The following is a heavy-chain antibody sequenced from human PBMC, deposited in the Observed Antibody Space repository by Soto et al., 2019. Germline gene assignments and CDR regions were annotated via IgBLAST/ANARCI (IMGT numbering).Heavy chain of an antibody. Sequence: QAQVVQSGAEVRKPGSSVKLSCKASEGTFNSYAIAWVRQAPGQGLEWMGGIISYYNELNYAQKFQDRVTITADDSTNTVYMELSSLRSDDTAVYFCASGASRWYPYFVDSWAQGTLVTVSS. CDR1: EGTFNSYA. CDR2: IISYYNEL. V-gene: IGHV1-69*01. CDR3: ASGASRWYPYFVDS. D-gene: IGHD6-13*01. J-gene: IGHJ4*02.